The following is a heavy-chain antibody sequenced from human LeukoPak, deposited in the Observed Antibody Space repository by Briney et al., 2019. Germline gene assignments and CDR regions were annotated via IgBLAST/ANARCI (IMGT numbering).Heavy chain of an antibody. Sequence: ASVKVSCKASGYTFSNSGISWVRQAPRQGLEWMGWISTYSGTTNYAHNLQGRLTMTTDTSTSTAYMELRNLKSDDTAVYYCARSGGYYFYMDVWGKGTTVTVSS. V-gene: IGHV1-18*01. CDR3: ARSGGYYFYMDV. CDR1: GYTFSNSG. D-gene: IGHD1-26*01. CDR2: ISTYSGTT. J-gene: IGHJ6*03.